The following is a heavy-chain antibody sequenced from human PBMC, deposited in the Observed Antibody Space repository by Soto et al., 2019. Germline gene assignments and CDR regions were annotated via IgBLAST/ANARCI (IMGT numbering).Heavy chain of an antibody. CDR3: ARVPVGAYGKFDP. CDR2: INPDGSRI. CDR1: GFALSSYW. Sequence: EVQLVESGGGLVQAGGSLRLSCAASGFALSSYWMHWVRRVPGKGLVWVSRINPDGSRIDYADSVRGRFTISRDSAKNTLFLQMNNLRAEDTALYHCARVPVGAYGKFDPWGQGTLVTVSS. D-gene: IGHD2-8*02. J-gene: IGHJ5*02. V-gene: IGHV3-74*01.